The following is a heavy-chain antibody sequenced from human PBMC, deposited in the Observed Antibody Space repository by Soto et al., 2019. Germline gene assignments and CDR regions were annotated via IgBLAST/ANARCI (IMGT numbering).Heavy chain of an antibody. Sequence: PGGSLRLSCAASGFTFSSYGMHWVRQAPGKGLEWVAVIWYDGSNKYYADSVKGRFTISRDNSKNTLYLQMNSLRAEDTAVYYCARDGSYPHYYYYGMDVWGQGTTVTVSS. CDR1: GFTFSSYG. D-gene: IGHD1-1*01. V-gene: IGHV3-33*01. CDR2: IWYDGSNK. CDR3: ARDGSYPHYYYYGMDV. J-gene: IGHJ6*02.